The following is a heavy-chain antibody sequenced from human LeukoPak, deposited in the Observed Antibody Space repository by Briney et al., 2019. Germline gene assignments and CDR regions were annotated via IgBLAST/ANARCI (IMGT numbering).Heavy chain of an antibody. J-gene: IGHJ6*02. CDR1: GGSISRSSYY. D-gene: IGHD4-23*01. Sequence: ETLSLTCALSGGSISRSSYYWGWIRQPPGKGLEWVSAISGSGGSTYYADSVKGRFTISRDNSKNTLYLQMNSLRAEDTAVYYCARDPEVVTFYYGMDVWGQGTTVTVSS. V-gene: IGHV3-23*01. CDR2: ISGSGGST. CDR3: ARDPEVVTFYYGMDV.